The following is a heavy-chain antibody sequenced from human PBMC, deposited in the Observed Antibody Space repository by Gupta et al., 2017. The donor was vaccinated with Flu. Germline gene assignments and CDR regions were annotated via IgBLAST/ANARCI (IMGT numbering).Heavy chain of an antibody. CDR1: YA. CDR3: AKDTEQFGSVTRQWDY. D-gene: IGHD6-19*01. V-gene: IGHV3-23*01. J-gene: IGHJ4*02. CDR2: ISASGIRT. Sequence: YAMSWVRQAPGKGLEWVSGISASGIRTYYADSGRSRFTISRDNSKNTLYLQMNSLRDEDTAVYYCAKDTEQFGSVTRQWDYWGQGTLVTVSS.